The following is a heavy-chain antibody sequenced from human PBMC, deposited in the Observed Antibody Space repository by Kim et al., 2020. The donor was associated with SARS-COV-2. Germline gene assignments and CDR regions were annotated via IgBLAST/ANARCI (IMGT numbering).Heavy chain of an antibody. J-gene: IGHJ5*02. Sequence: GGSLRLSCAASGFTFSSYGMHWVRQAPGKGLEWVAVISYDGSNKYYADSVKGRFTISRDNSKNTLYLQMNSLRAEDTAVYYCAKVSGWPNWFDPWGQGTLVTVSS. V-gene: IGHV3-30*18. CDR3: AKVSGWPNWFDP. D-gene: IGHD6-19*01. CDR2: ISYDGSNK. CDR1: GFTFSSYG.